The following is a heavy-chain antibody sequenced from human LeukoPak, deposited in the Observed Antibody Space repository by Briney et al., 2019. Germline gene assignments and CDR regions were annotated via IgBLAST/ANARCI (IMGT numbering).Heavy chain of an antibody. V-gene: IGHV1-2*02. CDR3: ARDRMGSYYDYVWGSYRSNAFAI. CDR2: INPNRGGT. CDR1: GYTFTGYY. D-gene: IGHD3-16*02. Sequence: GASVKVSCKASGYTFTGYYMHWVRQAPGQGVEWVGWINPNRGGTNYAQKFQGVVTMTRDTSSSTAYMELSRLRSDDTAVYYCARDRMGSYYDYVWGSYRSNAFAIWGQGTMATVSS. J-gene: IGHJ3*02.